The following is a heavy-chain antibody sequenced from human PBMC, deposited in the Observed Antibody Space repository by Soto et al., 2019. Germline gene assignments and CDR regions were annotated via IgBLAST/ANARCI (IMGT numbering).Heavy chain of an antibody. J-gene: IGHJ4*02. Sequence: LQLQESGSGLVKPSQTLSLTCAVSGGSISSGGYSWSWIRQPPGKGLEWIGYIYHSGSTYYNPSLKSRVTISVDRSKNQFSLKLSSVTAADTAVYYCARDRKSLGFDYWGQGTLVTVSS. CDR3: ARDRKSLGFDY. CDR2: IYHSGST. CDR1: GGSISSGGYS. V-gene: IGHV4-30-2*01. D-gene: IGHD3-16*01.